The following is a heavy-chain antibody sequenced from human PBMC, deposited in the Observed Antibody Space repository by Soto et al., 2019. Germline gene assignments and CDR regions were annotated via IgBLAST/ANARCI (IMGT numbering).Heavy chain of an antibody. J-gene: IGHJ3*02. Sequence: GGSLRLSCAASGFTFSSYSMNWVRQAPGKGLEWVSYISSSSSTIYYADSVKGRFTISRDNAKNSLYLQMNSLRDEDTAVYYCARGVGATTFGAFDIWGQGTMVTVSS. CDR1: GFTFSSYS. V-gene: IGHV3-48*02. D-gene: IGHD1-26*01. CDR2: ISSSSSTI. CDR3: ARGVGATTFGAFDI.